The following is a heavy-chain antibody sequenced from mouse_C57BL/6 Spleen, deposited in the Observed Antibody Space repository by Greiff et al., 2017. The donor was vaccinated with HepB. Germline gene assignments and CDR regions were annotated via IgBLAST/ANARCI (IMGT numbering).Heavy chain of an antibody. J-gene: IGHJ2*01. V-gene: IGHV1-50*01. CDR1: GYTFTSYW. Sequence: QVQLQQPGAELVKPGASVKLSCKASGYTFTSYWMQWVKQRPGQGLEWIGEIDPSDSYTNYNQKFKGKATLTVDTSSSTAYMQLSSLTSEDSAVYYCASTTDGDYWGQGTTLTVSS. CDR2: IDPSDSYT. D-gene: IGHD1-1*01. CDR3: ASTTDGDY.